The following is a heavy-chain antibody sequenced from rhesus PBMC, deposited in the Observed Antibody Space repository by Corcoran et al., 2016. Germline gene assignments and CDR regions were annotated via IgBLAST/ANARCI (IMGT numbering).Heavy chain of an antibody. V-gene: IGHV7-114*01. CDR2: INSDTGNP. J-gene: IGHJ4*01. CDR1: GHSFTRCD. D-gene: IGHD2-33*01. Sequence: QVQVVQSGAEVKQPGASVKVSCRASGHSFTRCDINWARQAHGQRLEWRGGINSDTGNPTYGLAFKERFTSSMDTSISTTYLLISSLWTEDTAMSPYAGPPGLFYWLVLPSGGQEVLVTVSS. CDR3: AGPPGLFYWLVLPS.